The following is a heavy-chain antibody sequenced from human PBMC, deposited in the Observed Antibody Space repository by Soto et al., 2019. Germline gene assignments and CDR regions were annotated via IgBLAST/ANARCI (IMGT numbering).Heavy chain of an antibody. J-gene: IGHJ4*02. Sequence: PVGSLRLSCAASGFTFKTYAMSWVRQAPGEGPEWVSSVSGSGGATYYADSVKGRFTISRDNSQNTLYLQLNSLRVDDTAIYYCAKWVLSGTYHGPFDQWGQGTLVTVSS. CDR3: AKWVLSGTYHGPFDQ. CDR1: GFTFKTYA. V-gene: IGHV3-23*01. D-gene: IGHD1-26*01. CDR2: VSGSGGAT.